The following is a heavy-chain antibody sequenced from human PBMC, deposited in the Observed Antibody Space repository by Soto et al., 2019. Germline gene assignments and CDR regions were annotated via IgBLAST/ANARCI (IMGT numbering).Heavy chain of an antibody. J-gene: IGHJ4*02. D-gene: IGHD4-17*01. CDR2: ISGSGGTT. CDR1: GFTFRNYA. V-gene: IGHV3-23*01. CDR3: AKEWDRTTVGSPSAGTDY. Sequence: EVQLLESGGGLVQRGGSLRLSCAASGFTFRNYAMNWVRQAPGKGLEWVSAISGSGGTTYYADSVKGRFTISRDNSKNKLFLQLNSLRDEETAICYCAKEWDRTTVGSPSAGTDYWCQGTLVSVSS.